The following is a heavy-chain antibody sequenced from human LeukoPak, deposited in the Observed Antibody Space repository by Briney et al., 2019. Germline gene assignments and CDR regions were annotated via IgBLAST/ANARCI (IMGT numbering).Heavy chain of an antibody. CDR1: GFSLSTSGVG. J-gene: IGHJ5*02. CDR2: IYWNDDK. V-gene: IGHV2-5*01. Sequence: SGPTLVNPTQTLTLTCTFSGFSLSTSGVGVTWIRQPPGQALEWLALIYWNDDKRYSPSLKSRLTFTKDTSKNQVVLTMTNVDPVDTATYYCAHRRDSSGYQYRYWFAPWGQGTLVTVSS. D-gene: IGHD3-22*01. CDR3: AHRRDSSGYQYRYWFAP.